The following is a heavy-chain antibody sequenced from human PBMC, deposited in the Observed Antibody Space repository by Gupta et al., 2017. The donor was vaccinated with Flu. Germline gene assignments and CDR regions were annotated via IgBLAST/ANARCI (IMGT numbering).Heavy chain of an antibody. CDR2: ISSSSSTT. J-gene: IGHJ6*02. D-gene: IGHD3-22*01. V-gene: IGHV3-48*01. Sequence: SMNWVRQAPGKGLEWVSHISSSSSTTYYADSVKGRFTISRDNAKNSLYLQMNSLRAEDTAVYYCARGSYYDSSGQGYYYGMDVWGQGTTVT. CDR1: S. CDR3: ARGSYYDSSGQGYYYGMDV.